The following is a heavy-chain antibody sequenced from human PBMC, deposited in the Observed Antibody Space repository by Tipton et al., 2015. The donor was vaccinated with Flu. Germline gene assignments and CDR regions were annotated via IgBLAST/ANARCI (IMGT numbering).Heavy chain of an antibody. V-gene: IGHV4-59*01. CDR2: IYYNGST. Sequence: LVQSSETLSLTCSVSGDSMRSYYWSWIRQPPGKGLEWIGTIYYNGSTDYNPSLSSRLTISVDMSKNQFSLKLTSVTAADTAVYYCARDQTYYYGSSDAFDIWGQGTMVTVSS. J-gene: IGHJ3*02. D-gene: IGHD3-10*01. CDR3: ARDQTYYYGSSDAFDI. CDR1: GDSMRSYY.